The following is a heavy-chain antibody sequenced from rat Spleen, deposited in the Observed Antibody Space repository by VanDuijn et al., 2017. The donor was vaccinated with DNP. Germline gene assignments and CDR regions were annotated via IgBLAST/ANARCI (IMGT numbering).Heavy chain of an antibody. J-gene: IGHJ1*01. D-gene: IGHD3-1*01. Sequence: EVQLVESGGDLVQPGRSLKVSCVVSGFTFNNYWMTWIRQVPGKGLEWVASITRSGGSTYYPDSVKGRFTISRDNAKSSLYLQMNSLKSEDTATYYCARGSTSIYWYFDFWGPGTMVTVSS. CDR3: ARGSTSIYWYFDF. V-gene: IGHV5-31*01. CDR1: GFTFNNYW. CDR2: ITRSGGST.